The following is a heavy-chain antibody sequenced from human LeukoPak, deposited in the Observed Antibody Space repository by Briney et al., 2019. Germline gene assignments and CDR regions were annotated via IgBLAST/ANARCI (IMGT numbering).Heavy chain of an antibody. J-gene: IGHJ4*02. CDR1: GGSISSYY. V-gene: IGHV4-59*08. Sequence: SETLSLTCTVSGGSISSYYWSWIRQPPGKGLEWIGYIYYSGSTNYNPSLKSRVTISVDTSKNQFSLKLSSVTAADTAVYYCARHLHPFDYWGQGTLVTVSS. CDR3: ARHLHPFDY. CDR2: IYYSGST. D-gene: IGHD4-11*01.